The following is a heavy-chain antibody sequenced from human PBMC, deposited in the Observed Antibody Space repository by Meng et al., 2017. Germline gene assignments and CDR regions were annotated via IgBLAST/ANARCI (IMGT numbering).Heavy chain of an antibody. D-gene: IGHD6-6*01. Sequence: HVQLQLWGAGLVKPSETLSLTCAVYGGSFRGYYWSWIRQPPGKGLEWIGEINHSGSTNYNPSLKSRVTISVDTSKNQFSLKLSSVTAADTAVYYCARRRGGSSDWFDPWGQGTLVTVSS. CDR1: GGSFRGYY. CDR3: ARRRGGSSDWFDP. V-gene: IGHV4-34*01. J-gene: IGHJ5*02. CDR2: INHSGST.